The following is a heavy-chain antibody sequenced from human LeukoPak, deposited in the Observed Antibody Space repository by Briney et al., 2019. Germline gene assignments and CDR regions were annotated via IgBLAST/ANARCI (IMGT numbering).Heavy chain of an antibody. CDR2: IYSGGST. Sequence: GGSLRLSCAASGFTVSSYYMYWVRQAPGKGLEWVSFIYSGGSTYYADSVKGRFTISRDNSKNTLYLQMNSLRAENTAVYYCARGSGWDFDYWGQGTLVTVSS. V-gene: IGHV3-66*01. J-gene: IGHJ4*02. CDR3: ARGSGWDFDY. CDR1: GFTVSSYY. D-gene: IGHD6-19*01.